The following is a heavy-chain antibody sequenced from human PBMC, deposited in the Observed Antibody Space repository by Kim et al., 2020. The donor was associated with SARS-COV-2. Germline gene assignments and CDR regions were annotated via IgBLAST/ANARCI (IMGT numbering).Heavy chain of an antibody. Sequence: GGSLRLSCAASGFTFSSYWMHWVRQAPGKGLVWVSRINSDGSSTSYADSVQCRFTISSDNAKNTLYLQMNILRGEDTAVYYGARDEIVATVGFDYWGQGTLVTVSS. CDR2: INSDGSST. CDR3: ARDEIVATVGFDY. J-gene: IGHJ4*02. V-gene: IGHV3-74*01. CDR1: GFTFSSYW. D-gene: IGHD5-12*01.